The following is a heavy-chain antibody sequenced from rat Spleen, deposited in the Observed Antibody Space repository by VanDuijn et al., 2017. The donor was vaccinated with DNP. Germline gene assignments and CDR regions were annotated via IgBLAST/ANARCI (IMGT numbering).Heavy chain of an antibody. V-gene: IGHV2-27*01. D-gene: IGHD1-9*01. J-gene: IGHJ4*01. Sequence: QVQLKESGPGLVQPSQTLSLTCTVSGFSLTSYDVHWVRQPPGKGLEWMGRIQNGGSTDYNSALKSRLSISRDTSKSQVFLKMNSVQTEDTAMYFCARVIHTTGIRGAMDAWGQGTSVTVSS. CDR3: ARVIHTTGIRGAMDA. CDR2: IQNGGST. CDR1: GFSLTSYD.